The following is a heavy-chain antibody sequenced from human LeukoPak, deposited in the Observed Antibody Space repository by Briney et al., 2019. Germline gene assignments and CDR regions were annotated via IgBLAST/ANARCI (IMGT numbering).Heavy chain of an antibody. J-gene: IGHJ4*02. D-gene: IGHD1-26*01. CDR1: GFTFSRYG. Sequence: AGRSLRLSCAASGFTFSRYGMHWVRQAPGKGLEGVAVIWHDGSYEYYADSVKGRFTISRDSSKNTLYLQMNSLRAEDTAVYYCAKDGVGATSLDCWGQGTLVTVSS. CDR2: IWHDGSYE. V-gene: IGHV3-33*06. CDR3: AKDGVGATSLDC.